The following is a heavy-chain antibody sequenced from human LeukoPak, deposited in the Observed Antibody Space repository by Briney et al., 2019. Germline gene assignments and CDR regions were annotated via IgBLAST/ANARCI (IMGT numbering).Heavy chain of an antibody. D-gene: IGHD3-10*01. CDR1: GFTFSNYG. CDR3: AKATYYYGSGGYYPKTHLGY. Sequence: PGRSLRLSCAASGFTFSNYGMHWVRQAPGKGLEWVAVISYDGSNKYYADSVKGRFTISRDNSKNTLYLQMNSLRAEDTAVYYCAKATYYYGSGGYYPKTHLGYWGQGTLVTVSS. J-gene: IGHJ4*02. V-gene: IGHV3-30*18. CDR2: ISYDGSNK.